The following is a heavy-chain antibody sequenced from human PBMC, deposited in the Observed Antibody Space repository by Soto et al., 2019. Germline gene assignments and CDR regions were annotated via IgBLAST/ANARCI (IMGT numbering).Heavy chain of an antibody. CDR2: INTDSGTT. Sequence: QVQVVQSGAEVKKPGASVRLSCKTSGYSFTSCALHWVRQAPGQGFEWMGWINTDSGTTKYSQKFQGRVTITRDASASTAYMELRSLSSEVTTIYYCVRDRAAAWYLDLWGRGTLVTVSS. J-gene: IGHJ2*01. CDR3: VRDRAAAWYLDL. CDR1: GYSFTSCA. V-gene: IGHV1-3*04. D-gene: IGHD6-25*01.